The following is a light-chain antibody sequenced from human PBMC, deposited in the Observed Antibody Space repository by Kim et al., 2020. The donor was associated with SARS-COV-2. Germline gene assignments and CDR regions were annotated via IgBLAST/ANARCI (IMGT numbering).Light chain of an antibody. CDR1: QGISSY. Sequence: ASTGDRVTITCRASQGISSYLAWYQQKPGKAPKLLIYAASTLQSGVPSRFSGSGSGTDFTLTISCLHSEDFATYYCQQYYSYPRTFGQGTKVDIK. V-gene: IGKV1-8*01. J-gene: IGKJ1*01. CDR3: QQYYSYPRT. CDR2: AAS.